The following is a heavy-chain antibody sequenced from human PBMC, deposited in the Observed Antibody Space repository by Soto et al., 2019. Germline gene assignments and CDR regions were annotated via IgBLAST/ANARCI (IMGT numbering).Heavy chain of an antibody. CDR2: IYYSGST. J-gene: IGHJ4*02. Sequence: SETLSLTCTVSGGSISSGGYYWSWIRQHPGKGLEWIGYIYYSGSTYYNPSLKSRVTISVDTSKNQFSLKLSSVTAADTAVYYCARDRIRGVIDYWGQGTLVTVSS. D-gene: IGHD3-10*01. V-gene: IGHV4-31*03. CDR1: GGSISSGGYY. CDR3: ARDRIRGVIDY.